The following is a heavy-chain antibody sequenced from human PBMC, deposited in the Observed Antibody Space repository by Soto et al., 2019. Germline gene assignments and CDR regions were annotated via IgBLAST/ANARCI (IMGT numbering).Heavy chain of an antibody. CDR3: ARDRMGSSRFDP. Sequence: SETPSLTCTVSGGSISSGGYYWSWIRQHPGKGLEWIGYIYYSGSTYYNPSLKSRVTISVDTSKNQFSLKLSSVTAADTAVYYCARDRMGSSRFDPWGQGTLVTVSS. CDR2: IYYSGST. CDR1: GGSISSGGYY. V-gene: IGHV4-31*03. J-gene: IGHJ5*02. D-gene: IGHD6-6*01.